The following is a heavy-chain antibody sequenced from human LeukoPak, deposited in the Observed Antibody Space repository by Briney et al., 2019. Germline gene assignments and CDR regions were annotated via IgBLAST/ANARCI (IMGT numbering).Heavy chain of an antibody. V-gene: IGHV1-46*01. CDR1: GYTFSSYY. Sequence: ASVKVSCKASGYTFSSYYIHWVRQAPGQGLEWMGIINPSSGSTSYAQKFQGRVTMTSDTSTTTVYMELSSLRSEDTAVYYCARGRAWGSYYYFSLDVWGKGTTVTISS. CDR3: ARGRAWGSYYYFSLDV. CDR2: INPSSGST. D-gene: IGHD3-16*01. J-gene: IGHJ6*03.